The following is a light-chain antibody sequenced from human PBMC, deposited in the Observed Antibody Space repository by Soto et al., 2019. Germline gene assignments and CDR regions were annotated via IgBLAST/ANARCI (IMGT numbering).Light chain of an antibody. CDR3: SSHTSSSTLLE. CDR1: SSDVGGYNY. Sequence: QSVLTQAASVSGSPGQSITISCTGTSSDVGGYNYVSWYQQHPGKAPKLMIYDVSNRPSGVSNRFSGSKSGNTASLTISGLQAEDEADYYCSSHTSSSTLLEFGGGTKLTVL. V-gene: IGLV2-14*01. CDR2: DVS. J-gene: IGLJ3*02.